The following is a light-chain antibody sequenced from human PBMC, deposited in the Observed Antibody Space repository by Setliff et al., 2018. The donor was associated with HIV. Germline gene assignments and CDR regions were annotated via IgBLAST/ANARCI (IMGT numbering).Light chain of an antibody. CDR2: EVS. CDR3: SSYTSSSTLRV. V-gene: IGLV2-14*01. Sequence: QSVLTQPASVSGSPGQSITISCTGTSSDVGGYNYVYWYQQHPGKAPKLMIYEVSNRPSGVSNRFSGSKSGNTASLTISGLQAEDEADYYCSSYTSSSTLRVFGTGTKVTVL. CDR1: SSDVGGYNY. J-gene: IGLJ1*01.